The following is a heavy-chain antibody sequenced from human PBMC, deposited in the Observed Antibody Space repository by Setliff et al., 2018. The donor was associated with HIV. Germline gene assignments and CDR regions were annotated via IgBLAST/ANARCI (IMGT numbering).Heavy chain of an antibody. D-gene: IGHD3-3*01. J-gene: IGHJ3*01. CDR1: GDSIGSSSW. CDR3: TRRINFGSGYYTDHAFDL. V-gene: IGHV4-4*02. Sequence: PSETLSLTCAVSGDSIGSSSWWSWVRQAPGKGLEWIGEIYHGGTTKYNPSLKSRVTMSVDRPNNHFSLRLTSVTAADTAVYFCTRRINFGSGYYTDHAFDLWGQGTLVTVSS. CDR2: IYHGGTT.